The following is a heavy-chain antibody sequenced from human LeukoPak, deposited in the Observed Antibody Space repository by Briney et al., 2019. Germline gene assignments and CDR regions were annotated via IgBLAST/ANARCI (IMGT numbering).Heavy chain of an antibody. CDR1: GDSISSGDHY. V-gene: IGHV4-30-4*01. CDR2: IHYSGST. J-gene: IGHJ4*02. CDR3: ARAAPDKNSCYFFDY. D-gene: IGHD2/OR15-2a*01. Sequence: PSQTLSLTCTVSGDSISSGDHYWSWIRQPPGKGLEWIGYIHYSGSTYYNPSLKSRLIMSVDMSKNQFSLSLNSLTAADSAVYSCARAAPDKNSCYFFDYGGQGTRVTVSS.